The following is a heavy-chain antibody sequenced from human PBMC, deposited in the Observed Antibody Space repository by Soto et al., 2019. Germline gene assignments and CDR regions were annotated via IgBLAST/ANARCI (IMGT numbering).Heavy chain of an antibody. V-gene: IGHV4-4*07. CDR3: ARDDYGSAGMDV. Sequence: SETLSLTCRVSGGSISTYYCNWIRQPAGKGLEWIGRIDTSGSTNYNPSLKSRLTMSRDTSKNQFSLSLRSVTAADTAVYFCARDDYGSAGMDVWGQGTTVTVSS. J-gene: IGHJ6*02. CDR1: GGSISTYY. D-gene: IGHD3-10*01. CDR2: IDTSGST.